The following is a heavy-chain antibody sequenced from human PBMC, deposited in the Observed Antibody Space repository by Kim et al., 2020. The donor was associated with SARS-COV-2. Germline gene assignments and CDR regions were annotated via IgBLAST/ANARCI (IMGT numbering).Heavy chain of an antibody. J-gene: IGHJ4*02. V-gene: IGHV3-23*01. CDR3: AKVFSDSAWYYFDY. CDR2: MSGSGDRT. Sequence: GGSLRLSCAASGFTFSSYAMSWVCKAPGKGLEWVSGMSGSGDRTHYADFVKGRFTISRDNSKNTLYLQMNSLRAEDTAVYYCAKVFSDSAWYYFDYWGQGTLVTVSS. D-gene: IGHD6-19*01. CDR1: GFTFSSYA.